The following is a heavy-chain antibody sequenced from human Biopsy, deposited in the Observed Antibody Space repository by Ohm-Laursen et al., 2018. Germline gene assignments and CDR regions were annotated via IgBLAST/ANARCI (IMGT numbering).Heavy chain of an antibody. Sequence: SLRLSCTASGFTFSSSEMIWVRQAPGKGPEWISYINPGGSMMYYADSVKGRFIVSRDNAKNSLYLQMSSLRAEDTAVYYCAKDRYNYTPIGGFSMDVWGQGTTVTVSS. CDR1: GFTFSSSE. CDR2: INPGGSMM. D-gene: IGHD5-18*01. V-gene: IGHV3-48*03. CDR3: AKDRYNYTPIGGFSMDV. J-gene: IGHJ6*02.